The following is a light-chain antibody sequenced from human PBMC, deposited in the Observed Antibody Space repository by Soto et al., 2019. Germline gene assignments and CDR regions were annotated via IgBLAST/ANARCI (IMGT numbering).Light chain of an antibody. V-gene: IGKV3-20*01. CDR3: HQYDSIVQT. CDR1: QSVRNSL. J-gene: IGKJ1*01. Sequence: IVLTQSQGTLCLSPGERATLSCRASQSVRNSLLAWYQQKPGQPPRLLIYDASTRATATPERFSGSGSGTDFTLTISRLETEDFAVYDCHQYDSIVQTFGQGTKVDIK. CDR2: DAS.